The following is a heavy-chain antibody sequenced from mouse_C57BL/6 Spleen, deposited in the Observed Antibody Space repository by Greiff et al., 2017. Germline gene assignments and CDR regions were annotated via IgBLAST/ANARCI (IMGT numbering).Heavy chain of an antibody. CDR1: GYSFSGYY. Sequence: EVQLQQSGPEPVKPGASVKISCKASGYSFSGYYMNWVKQSPEKSLEWIGEINPSTGGTTYNQKFKAKATLTVDKFSSTAYMQLKSLTSEDSAVYYCARSSNSAWCANKGQGTLGTDAA. CDR3: ARSSNSAWCAN. V-gene: IGHV1-42*01. D-gene: IGHD4-1*01. CDR2: INPSTGGT. J-gene: IGHJ3*01.